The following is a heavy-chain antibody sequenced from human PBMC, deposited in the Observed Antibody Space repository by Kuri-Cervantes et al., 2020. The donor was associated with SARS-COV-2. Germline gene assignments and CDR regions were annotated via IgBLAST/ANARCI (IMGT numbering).Heavy chain of an antibody. V-gene: IGHV1-8*02. CDR1: GYTFNIYD. Sequence: ASVKVSCKASGYTFNIYDINWVRQATGQGLEWMGWMNPNSGNTGYAQKFQGRVTMTRNTSISTAYMELSSLRSEDTAVYYCATAPGLPSGSINWFDPWGQGTLVTVSS. J-gene: IGHJ5*02. CDR3: ATAPGLPSGSINWFDP. CDR2: MNPNSGNT. D-gene: IGHD3-10*01.